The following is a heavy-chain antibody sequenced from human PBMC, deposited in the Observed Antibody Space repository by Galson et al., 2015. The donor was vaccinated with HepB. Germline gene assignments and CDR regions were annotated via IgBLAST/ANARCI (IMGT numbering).Heavy chain of an antibody. CDR3: ARSFYDYVWGSGTFDP. CDR1: GFTFSSYA. D-gene: IGHD3-16*01. J-gene: IGHJ5*02. V-gene: IGHV3-30-3*01. Sequence: SLRLSCAASGFTFSSYAMHWVRQAPGKGLEWVAVISYDGSNKYYADSVKGRFTISRDNSKNTLYLQMNSLRAEDTAVYYCARSFYDYVWGSGTFDPWGQGTLVTVSS. CDR2: ISYDGSNK.